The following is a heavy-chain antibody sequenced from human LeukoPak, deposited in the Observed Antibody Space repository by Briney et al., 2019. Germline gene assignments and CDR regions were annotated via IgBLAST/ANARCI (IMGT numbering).Heavy chain of an antibody. CDR3: AGWGRWYQVNDY. D-gene: IGHD4-23*01. CDR1: GFTFSSYS. J-gene: IGHJ4*02. V-gene: IGHV3-48*01. CDR2: ISSSSSTI. Sequence: PGGSLRLSCAASGFTFSSYSMNWVRQAPGKGLEWVSYISSSSSTIYYADSVKGRFTISRDNSKNTLYLQINSLTAEDTAVYYCAGWGRWYQVNDYWGQGTLVTVSS.